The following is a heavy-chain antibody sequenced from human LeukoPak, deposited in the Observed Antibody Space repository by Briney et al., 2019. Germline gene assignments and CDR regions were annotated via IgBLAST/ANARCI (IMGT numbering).Heavy chain of an antibody. CDR3: AKPLGFVNDY. Sequence: GGSLRLSCAASGFTFSSYGMHWVRQAPGKGLEWVAVISYDGSNKYYADSVKGRFTISRDNSKNTLYLQMNILRAEYTAVYYCAKPLGFVNDYWGQGSLVTVSS. V-gene: IGHV3-30*18. D-gene: IGHD3-10*01. CDR2: ISYDGSNK. J-gene: IGHJ4*02. CDR1: GFTFSSYG.